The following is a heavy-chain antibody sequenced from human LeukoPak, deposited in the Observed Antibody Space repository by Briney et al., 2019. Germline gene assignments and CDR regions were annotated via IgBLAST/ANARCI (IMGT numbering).Heavy chain of an antibody. CDR2: ISGSGGST. CDR3: AHISSSWPDY. CDR1: GFTFTSYA. Sequence: GGSLRLSCAASGFTFTSYAMNWVRQAPGKGLDWVSVISGSGGSTYYADSVKGRFTISRDNSKNTLYLQMNSLRAEDTAVYYCAHISSSWPDYWGQGTLVTVSS. J-gene: IGHJ4*02. V-gene: IGHV3-23*01. D-gene: IGHD6-13*01.